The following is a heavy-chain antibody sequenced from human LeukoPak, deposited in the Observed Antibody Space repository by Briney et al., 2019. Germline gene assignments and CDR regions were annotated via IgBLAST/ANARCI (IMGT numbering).Heavy chain of an antibody. CDR3: ARGRRYYYYMDV. Sequence: SEPLSLTCAVYGGSFSGYYWSWIRQPPGKGLEWIGEINHRGSTNYNPSLKSRVTISVDTSKNQFSLKLSSVTAADTAVYYCARGRRYYYYMDVWGKGATVTVSS. CDR1: GGSFSGYY. J-gene: IGHJ6*03. V-gene: IGHV4-34*01. CDR2: INHRGST.